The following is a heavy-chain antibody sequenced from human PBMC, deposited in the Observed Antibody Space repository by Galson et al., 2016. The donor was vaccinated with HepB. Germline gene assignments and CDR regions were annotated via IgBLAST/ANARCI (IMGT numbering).Heavy chain of an antibody. CDR1: GFSFSSYV. V-gene: IGHV3-23*01. D-gene: IGHD2-2*01. CDR2: ISGSPVTT. Sequence: SLRLSCAASGFSFSSYVMSWVRQSPGKGLEWVSGISGSPVTTYYADSVRGRFTISRDDSKKMLYLQMTSLRLDDTAVYYCARTTAQYHLLRPFDFWGQGTLVTVSS. J-gene: IGHJ4*02. CDR3: ARTTAQYHLLRPFDF.